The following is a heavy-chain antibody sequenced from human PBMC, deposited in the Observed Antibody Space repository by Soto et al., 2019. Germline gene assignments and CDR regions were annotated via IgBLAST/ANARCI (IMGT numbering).Heavy chain of an antibody. CDR1: GFTVSSNY. D-gene: IGHD6-19*01. Sequence: EVQLVESGGGLIQPGGSLRLSCVASGFTVSSNYMTWVRQAPGKGLEWVSVIHTDGATYYADSVKGRFTISRNTSQNRLHLQMSSLRADDTALHYCSRGYGGAVAANWFDPRGQGSLVSVSS. CDR3: SRGYGGAVAANWFDP. V-gene: IGHV3-53*01. CDR2: IHTDGAT. J-gene: IGHJ5*02.